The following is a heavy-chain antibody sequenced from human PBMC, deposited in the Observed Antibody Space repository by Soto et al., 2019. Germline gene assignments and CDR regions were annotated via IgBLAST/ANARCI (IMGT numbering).Heavy chain of an antibody. J-gene: IGHJ6*02. V-gene: IGHV3-30-3*01. D-gene: IGHD6-6*01. CDR2: ISFDGLNK. CDR3: ARDFIEYGGYYYGMDV. Sequence: PGGSLRLSCAASGFTFSSYAMHWVRQSPGQGLEWVALISFDGLNKYYADSVQGRFTISRDRSKNTLYLQMISLRAEDTAVYYCARDFIEYGGYYYGMDVWGQGTTVTVSS. CDR1: GFTFSSYA.